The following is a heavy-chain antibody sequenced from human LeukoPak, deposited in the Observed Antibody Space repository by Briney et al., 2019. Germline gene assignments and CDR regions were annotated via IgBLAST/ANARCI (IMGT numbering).Heavy chain of an antibody. Sequence: GESLKISCKGSGYSFTSYWIGWVRQMPGKGLEWMGIIYPGDSDTRYRPSFQGQVTIPADKAISTPYLQWSSLKASDTAMYYCATSPITMVREADQLYYGMDVWGQGTTVTVSS. CDR2: IYPGDSDT. V-gene: IGHV5-51*01. D-gene: IGHD3-10*01. J-gene: IGHJ6*02. CDR3: ATSPITMVREADQLYYGMDV. CDR1: GYSFTSYW.